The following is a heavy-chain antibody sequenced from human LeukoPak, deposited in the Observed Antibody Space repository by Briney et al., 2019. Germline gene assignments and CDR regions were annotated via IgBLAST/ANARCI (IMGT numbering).Heavy chain of an antibody. CDR1: GYTFTNYG. CDR2: ISAYNGNT. CDR3: ARDQSVRLLQTSSTYFKHVFAI. J-gene: IGHJ3*02. V-gene: IGHV1-18*01. Sequence: GKVSCKTSGYTFTNYGISWVRQAPGLGLEWMGWISAYNGNTNYAQKVQGRVTMTTDTSTSTAYMELRSLRFDDTAVYYCARDQSVRLLQTSSTYFKHVFAIWGQGSMVTVSS. D-gene: IGHD6-13*01.